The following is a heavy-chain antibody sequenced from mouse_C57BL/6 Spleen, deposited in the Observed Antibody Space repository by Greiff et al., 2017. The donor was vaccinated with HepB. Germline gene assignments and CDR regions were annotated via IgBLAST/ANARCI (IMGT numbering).Heavy chain of an antibody. Sequence: QVQLKQPGAELVRPGSSVKLSCKASGYTFTSYWMHWVKQRPIQGLEWIGNIDPSDSETHYNQKFKDKATLTVDKSSSTASMQLSSLTSEDSAVYYCARHSSSPSYAMDYWGQGTSVTVSS. V-gene: IGHV1-52*01. J-gene: IGHJ4*01. CDR3: ARHSSSPSYAMDY. D-gene: IGHD1-1*01. CDR1: GYTFTSYW. CDR2: IDPSDSET.